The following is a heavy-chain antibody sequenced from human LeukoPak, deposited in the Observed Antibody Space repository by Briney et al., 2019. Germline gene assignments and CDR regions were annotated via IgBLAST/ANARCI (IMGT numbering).Heavy chain of an antibody. CDR1: GFIFSNYG. V-gene: IGHV3-30*03. CDR2: ISYDGSNK. J-gene: IGHJ3*02. D-gene: IGHD5-24*01. Sequence: PGGSLRLSCAASGFIFSNYGMHWVRQAPGKGLEWVAVISYDGSNKYYADSVKGRFTISRDNSKNTLYLQMNSLRAEDTAVYYCATRLRDGAFDIWGQGTMVTVSS. CDR3: ATRLRDGAFDI.